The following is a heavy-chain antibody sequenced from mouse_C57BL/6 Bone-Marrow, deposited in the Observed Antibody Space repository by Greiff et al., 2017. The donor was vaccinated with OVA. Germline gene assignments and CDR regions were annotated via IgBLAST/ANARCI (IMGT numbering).Heavy chain of an antibody. Sequence: VQLQQSGAELVRPGTSVKMSCKASGYTFTNYWIGWAKQRPGHGLEWIGDIYPGGGYTNYNEKFKGKATLTADKSSSTAYMQFSSLTSEDSAIYYCAREGDYGSSYDYWGQGTTLTVSS. V-gene: IGHV1-63*01. J-gene: IGHJ2*01. CDR1: GYTFTNYW. CDR3: AREGDYGSSYDY. D-gene: IGHD1-1*01. CDR2: IYPGGGYT.